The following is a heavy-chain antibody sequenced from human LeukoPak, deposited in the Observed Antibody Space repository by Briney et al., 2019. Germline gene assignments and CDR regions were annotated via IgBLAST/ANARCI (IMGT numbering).Heavy chain of an antibody. CDR3: AGGTQQLYDWFDP. V-gene: IGHV4-34*01. CDR2: IIHSGST. J-gene: IGHJ5*02. D-gene: IGHD6-13*01. Sequence: SETLSLTCTVYGGSFSGYYWNWIRQPPGKGLEWIGEIIHSGSTNYNPSLKSRVTISVDTSKNQFSLKLSSVTAADTAVYFCAGGTQQLYDWFDPWGQGTLVTVSS. CDR1: GGSFSGYY.